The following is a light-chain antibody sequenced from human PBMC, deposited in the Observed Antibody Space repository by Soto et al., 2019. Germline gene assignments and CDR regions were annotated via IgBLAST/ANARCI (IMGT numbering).Light chain of an antibody. CDR2: EVS. CDR1: SSDVGGYNY. Sequence: QSALTQPASVSGSPGQSITISCTGTSSDVGGYNYVSWYQQHPGKAPKLMIYEVSNRPSGVSNRFSGSKSGNTASLTISGLQAEDEADYYCSSYTSSILFGGGTQLTVL. J-gene: IGLJ2*01. V-gene: IGLV2-14*01. CDR3: SSYTSSIL.